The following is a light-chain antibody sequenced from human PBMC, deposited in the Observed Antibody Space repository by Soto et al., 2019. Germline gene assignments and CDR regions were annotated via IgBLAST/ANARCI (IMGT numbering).Light chain of an antibody. V-gene: IGLV2-14*03. J-gene: IGLJ2*01. CDR2: DVD. CDR1: SSDVGGYNY. Sequence: QSALTQPASVSGSPGQSITISCTGTSSDVGGYNYVSWYQQHPDKAPKLMIYDVDVRPSGVSNRFSGSKSGNTASLTISGLQTQDEADYYCTSYTIINTVVFGGGTKLTVL. CDR3: TSYTIINTVV.